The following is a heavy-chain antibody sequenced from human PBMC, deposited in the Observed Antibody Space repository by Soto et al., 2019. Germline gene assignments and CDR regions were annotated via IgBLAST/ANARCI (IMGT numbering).Heavy chain of an antibody. CDR3: ARDVVVPATTYYYGMDV. V-gene: IGHV1-18*04. CDR1: GYTFTSYG. Sequence: ASVKVSCKASGYTFTSYGISWVRQAPGQGLEWMGWISAYNGNTNYAQKLQGRVTMTTDTSTSTAYMELRSLRSDDTAVYYCARDVVVPATTYYYGMDVWGQGTMVTVSS. D-gene: IGHD2-2*01. CDR2: ISAYNGNT. J-gene: IGHJ6*02.